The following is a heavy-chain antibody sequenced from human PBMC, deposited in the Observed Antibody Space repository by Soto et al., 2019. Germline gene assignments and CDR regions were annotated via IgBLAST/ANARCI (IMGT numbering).Heavy chain of an antibody. CDR2: ISSGSSYI. CDR3: ARGGGSSPYYFDY. CDR1: GFTFSSYS. V-gene: IGHV3-21*01. J-gene: IGHJ4*02. D-gene: IGHD6-13*01. Sequence: EVQLVESGGGLVKPGGSLRLSCAASGFTFSSYSMNWVRQAPGKGLEWVSSISSGSSYIYYADSVKGRFTISRDNAKNSLYLQMNSLRAEDTAVYYCARGGGSSPYYFDYWGQGTLVTVSS.